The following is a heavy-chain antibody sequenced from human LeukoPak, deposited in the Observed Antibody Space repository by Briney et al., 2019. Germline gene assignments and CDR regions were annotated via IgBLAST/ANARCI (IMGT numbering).Heavy chain of an antibody. CDR3: AKIGKNVLLWFGELNS. CDR1: GFTFSSYG. V-gene: IGHV3-30*02. D-gene: IGHD3-10*01. J-gene: IGHJ5*02. Sequence: GGSLRLSCAASGFTFSSYGMHWVRQAPGKGLEWVAFIRYDGSNKYYADSVKGRFTISRDNSKNTLYLQMNSLRAEDTAVYYCAKIGKNVLLWFGELNSWGQGTLVTVSS. CDR2: IRYDGSNK.